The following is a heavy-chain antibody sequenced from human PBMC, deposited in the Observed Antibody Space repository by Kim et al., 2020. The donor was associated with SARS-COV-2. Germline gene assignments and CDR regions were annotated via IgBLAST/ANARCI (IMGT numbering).Heavy chain of an antibody. Sequence: ADSVKGRFTISRDNAKNSLYLQMNSLRAEDTALYYCAKDTRLRFFYYMDVWGKGTTVTVSS. CDR3: AKDTRLRFFYYMDV. V-gene: IGHV3-9*01. D-gene: IGHD2-15*01. J-gene: IGHJ6*03.